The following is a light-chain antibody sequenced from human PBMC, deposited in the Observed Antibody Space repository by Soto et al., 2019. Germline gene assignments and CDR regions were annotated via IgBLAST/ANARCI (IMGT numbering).Light chain of an antibody. CDR3: QQSYSVPLT. CDR1: QSIYSS. Sequence: DIQMTQSPSSLSASVGDRVTITCRASQSIYSSLNWYQQRPGKAPNLVISTASTLQSGVPSRFSGRGSGPDFSLTISSLQPEDFANYYSQQSYSVPLTFGQGTEV. CDR2: TAS. J-gene: IGKJ1*01. V-gene: IGKV1-39*01.